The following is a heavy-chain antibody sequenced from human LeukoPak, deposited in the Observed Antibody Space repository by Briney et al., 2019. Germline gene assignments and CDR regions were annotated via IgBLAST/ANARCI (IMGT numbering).Heavy chain of an antibody. CDR3: ARHATTGFTVNRFHP. J-gene: IGHJ5*02. V-gene: IGHV5-51*01. D-gene: IGHD1-26*01. CDR1: GYRFTNYW. CDR2: INPGDSDT. Sequence: LGEFLKISCATSGYRFTNYWIGWVRQMPAKGLEFMGIINPGDSDTRYSPSFQGQVTISADKSFSTAYLQLHSLTASDTAMYYCARHATTGFTVNRFHPGGQGPLVPVFS.